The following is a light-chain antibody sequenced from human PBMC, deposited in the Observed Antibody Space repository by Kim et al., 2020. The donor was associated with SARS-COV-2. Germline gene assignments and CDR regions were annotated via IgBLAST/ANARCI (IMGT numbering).Light chain of an antibody. V-gene: IGKV1-6*01. CDR2: AAS. J-gene: IGKJ1*01. Sequence: ASVGDRVTITCRASQAIRNDLVWYQHRPGKAPKLLIYAASTLQTGVPSTFSGTGSGTNFTLTISSLQPEDFATYYCLQDYDYPLTFGQGTKVDIK. CDR3: LQDYDYPLT. CDR1: QAIRND.